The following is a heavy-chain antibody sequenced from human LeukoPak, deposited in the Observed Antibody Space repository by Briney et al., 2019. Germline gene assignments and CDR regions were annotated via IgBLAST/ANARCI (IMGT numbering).Heavy chain of an antibody. Sequence: ASVKVSCKVSGYTFTELSMHWVRQAPGKGLEWMGGFDPEDGETIYAQKFQGRVTMTEDTSTDTAYMELSSLRSEDTAVYYCATDRGSGYDWNYRGQGTLVTVSS. CDR3: ATDRGSGYDWNY. CDR2: FDPEDGET. J-gene: IGHJ4*02. D-gene: IGHD5-12*01. CDR1: GYTFTELS. V-gene: IGHV1-24*01.